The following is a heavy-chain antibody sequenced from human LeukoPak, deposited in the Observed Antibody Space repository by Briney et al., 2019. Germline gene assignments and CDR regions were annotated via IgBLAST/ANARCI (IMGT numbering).Heavy chain of an antibody. CDR2: ISGGGVST. CDR1: GFTFSSYA. D-gene: IGHD3-16*01. Sequence: GGSLRLSCAASGFTFSSYAMTWVRQAPGKGLEWVSGISGGGVSTYYADSVKGRFTISRDNSKNTLYLQMNSLRAEDTAVYYCAKVSYDYVWSGGMDVWGQGTTVTVSS. J-gene: IGHJ6*02. CDR3: AKVSYDYVWSGGMDV. V-gene: IGHV3-23*01.